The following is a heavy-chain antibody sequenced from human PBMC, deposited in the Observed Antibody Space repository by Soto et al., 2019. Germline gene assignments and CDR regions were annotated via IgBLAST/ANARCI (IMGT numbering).Heavy chain of an antibody. Sequence: GGSLRLSCAASGYTFRSYTMHWVRQAPGKGLEWVAAISYDGKNKFYSDSVRGRFTISRDNSKNTLYLQMDSLRTEDTAVFFCTRDPYSAAFGGLYFDHWGRGT. CDR1: GYTFRSYT. CDR3: TRDPYSAAFGGLYFDH. V-gene: IGHV3-30*04. J-gene: IGHJ1*01. CDR2: ISYDGKNK. D-gene: IGHD5-12*01.